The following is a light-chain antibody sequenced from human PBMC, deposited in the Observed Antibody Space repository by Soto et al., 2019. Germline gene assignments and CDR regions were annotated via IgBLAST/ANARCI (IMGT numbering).Light chain of an antibody. J-gene: IGKJ4*01. CDR2: GAS. V-gene: IGKV3-20*01. CDR3: QQYGSSLLT. CDR1: QSVSSSY. Sequence: IVLTQSPGTLSLPPGERATLSCRASQSVSSSYLAWYQQKPGQAPRLLIYGASSRATGIPDRFSGSGSGTDFTLTISRLEPEDFAVYYCQQYGSSLLTFGGGTKVEIK.